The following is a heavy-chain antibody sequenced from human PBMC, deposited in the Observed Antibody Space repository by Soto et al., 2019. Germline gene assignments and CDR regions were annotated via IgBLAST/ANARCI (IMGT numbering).Heavy chain of an antibody. CDR3: ARATYDTLDY. Sequence: PSETLSLTCTFSCGSISSGDHYWSWLRQPPGRGLEWIGYVYYSGSTFYNLSLKSRVTISVDTSKNQFSLKLSSVTAADTAVYFCARATYDTLDYWGQGTLVTVSS. CDR1: CGSISSGDHY. CDR2: VYYSGST. V-gene: IGHV4-30-4*01. J-gene: IGHJ4*02. D-gene: IGHD3-22*01.